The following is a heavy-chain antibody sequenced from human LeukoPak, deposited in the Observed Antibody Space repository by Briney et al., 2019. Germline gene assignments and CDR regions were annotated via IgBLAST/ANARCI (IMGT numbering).Heavy chain of an antibody. V-gene: IGHV4-39*07. CDR1: GGSISSSSYY. J-gene: IGHJ1*01. Sequence: SETLSLTCTVSGGSISSSSYYWGWIRQPPGKGLEWIGTIYHSGSTYYNPSLKSRVTISVDTSKNQFSLKVSSVTAADTAVYYCARIMKRWELRWGYFQHWGQGTLVTVSS. CDR3: ARIMKRWELRWGYFQH. D-gene: IGHD1-26*01. CDR2: IYHSGST.